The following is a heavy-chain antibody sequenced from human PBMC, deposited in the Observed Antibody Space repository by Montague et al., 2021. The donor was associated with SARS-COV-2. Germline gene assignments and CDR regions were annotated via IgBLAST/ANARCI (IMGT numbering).Heavy chain of an antibody. V-gene: IGHV4-39*07. CDR2: IYYSWST. CDR1: GGSISSSTYY. CDR3: ARRPYYYDSSGQFDP. Sequence: SETLSLTCTVSGGSISSSTYYWGWIRQPPGKGLEWIASIYYSWSTYFNPSLKSRVAISIDTSKNQFSLKLSSVTAADTAVYYCARRPYYYDSSGQFDPWGQGILVTVSS. J-gene: IGHJ5*02. D-gene: IGHD3-22*01.